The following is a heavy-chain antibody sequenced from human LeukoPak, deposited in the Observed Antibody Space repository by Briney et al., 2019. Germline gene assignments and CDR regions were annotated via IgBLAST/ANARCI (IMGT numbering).Heavy chain of an antibody. CDR3: ARGLVVGYCTI. CDR2: INHSGST. D-gene: IGHD2-8*01. Sequence: ETLSLTCAVYGGSFSDYYWSWIRQPPGRGLEWIGEINHSGSTNYNPSLKSRVTISVDTSKNQFSLKLTSVTAADTAVYYCARGLVVGYCTIWGQGTRSPSP. J-gene: IGHJ6*02. V-gene: IGHV4-34*01. CDR1: GGSFSDYY.